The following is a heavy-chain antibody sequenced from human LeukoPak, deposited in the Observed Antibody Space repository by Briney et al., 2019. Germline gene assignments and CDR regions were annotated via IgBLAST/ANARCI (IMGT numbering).Heavy chain of an antibody. CDR1: GGSISSSNYY. Sequence: SETLSLTCTVSGGSISSSNYYWGWIRQPPGKGLEWIGSIYYSGTTYYSSSLKSRVIISVDTSKNQYSLKLSSVTATDTAVYYCARHEAQDFDYWGQGTLVTVSS. CDR2: IYYSGTT. CDR3: ARHEAQDFDY. J-gene: IGHJ4*02. V-gene: IGHV4-39*01.